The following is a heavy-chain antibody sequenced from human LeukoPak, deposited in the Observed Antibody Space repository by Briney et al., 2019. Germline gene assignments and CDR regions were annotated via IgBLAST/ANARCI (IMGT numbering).Heavy chain of an antibody. CDR2: IYHSGST. CDR3: ARHGGSGRYYNWFDP. D-gene: IGHD3-10*01. CDR1: GYSISSGYY. J-gene: IGHJ5*02. Sequence: SSETLSLTCAVSGYSISSGYYWGWIRQPPGKGLEWIGSIYHSGSTYYNPSLKSRVTISVDTSKNQFSLKLSSVTAADTAVYYCARHGGSGRYYNWFDPWGQGTLVTVSS. V-gene: IGHV4-38-2*01.